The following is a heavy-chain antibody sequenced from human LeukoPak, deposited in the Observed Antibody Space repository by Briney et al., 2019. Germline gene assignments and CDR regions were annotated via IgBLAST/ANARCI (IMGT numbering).Heavy chain of an antibody. CDR1: GGSISSYS. Sequence: SETLSLTCTVSGGSISSYSWSWVRQPPGKGLEWIGYIYYTGNTYYNPSLRSRVTMSVDTSKNQFSLTLSSLTAADTAVYYCARKHDTGVFRFDPWGQGSLVTVSS. V-gene: IGHV4-59*12. CDR3: ARKHDTGVFRFDP. CDR2: IYYTGNT. J-gene: IGHJ5*02. D-gene: IGHD1-14*01.